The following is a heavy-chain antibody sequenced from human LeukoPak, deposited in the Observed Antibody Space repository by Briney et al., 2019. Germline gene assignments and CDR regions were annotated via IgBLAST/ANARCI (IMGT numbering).Heavy chain of an antibody. CDR3: ARGAAAGMDY. CDR1: GGSISSSSYY. D-gene: IGHD6-13*01. J-gene: IGHJ4*02. V-gene: IGHV4-39*01. CDR2: IYYSGST. Sequence: PSETLSLTCTVSGGSISSSSYYWGWTRQPPGKGLEWIGSIYYSGSTYYNPSLKSRVTISVDTSKNQFSLKLSSVTAADTAVYYCARGAAAGMDYWGQGTLVTVSS.